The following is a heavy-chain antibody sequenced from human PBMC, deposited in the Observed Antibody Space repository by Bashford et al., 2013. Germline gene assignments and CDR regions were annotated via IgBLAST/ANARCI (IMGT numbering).Heavy chain of an antibody. CDR3: ARTRLAYCGGDCYSPFDY. D-gene: IGHD2-21*02. Sequence: SVKVSCKASGGTFSSYAISWVRQAPGQGLEWMGGLIPISGTANYAQKFQGRVTITADKSTSTAYMEMSSLRSEDTGVFYCARTRLAYCGGDCYSPFDYWGQGTLVTVSS. CDR1: GGTFSSYA. V-gene: IGHV1-69*06. CDR2: LIPISGTA. J-gene: IGHJ4*02.